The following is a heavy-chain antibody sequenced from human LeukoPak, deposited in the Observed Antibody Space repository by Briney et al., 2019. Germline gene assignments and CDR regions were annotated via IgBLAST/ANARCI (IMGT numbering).Heavy chain of an antibody. V-gene: IGHV1-8*01. J-gene: IGHJ5*02. D-gene: IGHD6-19*01. CDR3: ARGPQSSGWYAWFDP. CDR2: MNPNSGNT. CDR1: GYTFTSYD. Sequence: ASVKVSCKASGYTFTSYDINWVRQATGQGLEWMGWMNPNSGNTGYAQKFQGRVTMTRNTSISTAYMELSSLRSEDTAVYYCARGPQSSGWYAWFDPWGQGTLVTVSS.